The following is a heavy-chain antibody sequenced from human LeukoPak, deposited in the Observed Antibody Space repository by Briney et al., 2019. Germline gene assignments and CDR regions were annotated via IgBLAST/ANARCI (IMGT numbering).Heavy chain of an antibody. V-gene: IGHV4-4*07. D-gene: IGHD1-1*01. CDR3: ARISVNCGHNYFFDY. CDR1: GGSISFYY. J-gene: IGHJ4*02. Sequence: SETLSLTCTVSGGSISFYYWSWIRQPAGKGLEWIGRIYSSGSTNYNPSLKSRVTMSVDTSKNQFSLKMNSVTAADTAVYYCARISVNCGHNYFFDYWGQGTLVTVSS. CDR2: IYSSGST.